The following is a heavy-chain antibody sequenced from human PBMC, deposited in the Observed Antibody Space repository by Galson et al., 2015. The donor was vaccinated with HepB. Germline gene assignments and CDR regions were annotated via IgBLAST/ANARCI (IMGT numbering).Heavy chain of an antibody. V-gene: IGHV3-23*01. CDR1: GFTFSSYA. D-gene: IGHD2-15*01. CDR2: ISGSGGST. Sequence: SLRLSCAASGFTFSSYAMSWVRQAPGKGLEWVSAISGSGGSTYYADSVKGRFTISRDNSKNTLYLQMNSLRAEDTAVYYCARGYCSGGSCLDYWGQGTLVTVSS. J-gene: IGHJ4*02. CDR3: ARGYCSGGSCLDY.